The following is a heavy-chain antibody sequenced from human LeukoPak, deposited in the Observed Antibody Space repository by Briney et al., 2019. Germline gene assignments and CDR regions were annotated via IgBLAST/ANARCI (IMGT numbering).Heavy chain of an antibody. D-gene: IGHD3-10*01. V-gene: IGHV3-48*03. J-gene: IGHJ4*02. CDR2: ISSSGSTI. Sequence: GSLRLSCAASGFTFSSYEMNWVRQAPGKGLEWVSYISSSGSTIYYADSVKGRFTISRDNAKNSLYLQMNSLRAEDTAVYYCASPIYGSGSYYNVWGQGTLVTVSS. CDR3: ASPIYGSGSYYNV. CDR1: GFTFSSYE.